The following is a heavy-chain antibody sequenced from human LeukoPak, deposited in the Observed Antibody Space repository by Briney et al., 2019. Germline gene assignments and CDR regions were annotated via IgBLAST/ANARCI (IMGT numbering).Heavy chain of an antibody. V-gene: IGHV4-59*01. CDR1: GFTFSSYS. Sequence: PGGSLRLSCAASGFTFSSYSMNWVRQAPGKGLEWIGYIYYSGSTNYNPSLKSRVTISVDTSKNQFSLKLSSVTAADTAVYYCVRHQRGNSDAFDIWGQGTMVTVSS. CDR2: IYYSGST. CDR3: VRHQRGNSDAFDI. J-gene: IGHJ3*02. D-gene: IGHD4-23*01.